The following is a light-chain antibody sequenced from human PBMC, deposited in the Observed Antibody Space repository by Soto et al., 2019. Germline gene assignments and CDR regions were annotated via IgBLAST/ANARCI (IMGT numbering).Light chain of an antibody. CDR2: GNS. Sequence: QSVLTQPPSVSGEPGQRVTISCTGSSSNIGAGYDVHWYQQLPGTAPKLLIYGNSNRPSGVPDRFSGSKSGTSASLAITGLQAEDEADYYCQSYDSSLSGWVFGGGTKLTV. J-gene: IGLJ3*02. CDR1: SSNIGAGYD. V-gene: IGLV1-40*01. CDR3: QSYDSSLSGWV.